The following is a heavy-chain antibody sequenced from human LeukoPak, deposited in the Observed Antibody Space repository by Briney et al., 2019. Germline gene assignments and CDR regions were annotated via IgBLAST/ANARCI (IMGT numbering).Heavy chain of an antibody. D-gene: IGHD1-26*01. CDR3: AKGVVGATRAQSFDY. CDR1: GFTFSSYG. V-gene: IGHV3-30*02. Sequence: GGSLRLSCAASGFTFSSYGMHWVRQAPGKGLEWVAFIRYDGSNKYYADSVKGRFTISRDNSKNTLYLQMNSLRAEDTAVYYCAKGVVGATRAQSFDYWGQGTLVTVSS. J-gene: IGHJ4*02. CDR2: IRYDGSNK.